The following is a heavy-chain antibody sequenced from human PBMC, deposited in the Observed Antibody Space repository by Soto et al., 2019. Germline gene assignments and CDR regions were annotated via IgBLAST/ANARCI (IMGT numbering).Heavy chain of an antibody. D-gene: IGHD3-3*01. V-gene: IGHV4-59*01. CDR3: ARGTTYYDFWSGHNPLGYMDV. J-gene: IGHJ6*03. Sequence: SETLSLTCTVSGGSISSYYWSWIRQPPGKGLEWIGYIYYSGSTNYNPSLKSRVTISVDTSKNQFSLKLSSVTAADTAVYYCARGTTYYDFWSGHNPLGYMDVWGKGTTVTVSS. CDR1: GGSISSYY. CDR2: IYYSGST.